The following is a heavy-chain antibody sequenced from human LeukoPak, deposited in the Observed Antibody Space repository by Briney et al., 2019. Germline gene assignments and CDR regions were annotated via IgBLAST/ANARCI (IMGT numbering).Heavy chain of an antibody. V-gene: IGHV3-48*01. D-gene: IGHD2-8*02. CDR3: ATYRQVLLPFES. CDR1: GFTSSSYS. CDR2: ISSGSATI. Sequence: GGSLRLSCAASGFTSSSYSMNWVRQAPGKGLEWVSYISSGSATIYYADSVRGRFTISRDNSKSTLSLQMNSLRAEDTAIYYCATYRQVLLPFESWGQGTLVTVSS. J-gene: IGHJ4*02.